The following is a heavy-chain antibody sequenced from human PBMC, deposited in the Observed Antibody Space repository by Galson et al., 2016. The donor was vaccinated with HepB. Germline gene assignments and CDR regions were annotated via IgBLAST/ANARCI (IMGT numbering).Heavy chain of an antibody. CDR1: GYTFTRYD. Sequence: SVKVSCKASGYTFTRYDINWVRQASGQGLEWMGWVNPNHADTGYARKFQGRVTMTRDTSTSTAYLELSSLRSEDTAIYYCARAYDTTGYYFFDYWGQGTLVTVSS. D-gene: IGHD3-22*01. V-gene: IGHV1-8*01. CDR3: ARAYDTTGYYFFDY. J-gene: IGHJ4*02. CDR2: VNPNHADT.